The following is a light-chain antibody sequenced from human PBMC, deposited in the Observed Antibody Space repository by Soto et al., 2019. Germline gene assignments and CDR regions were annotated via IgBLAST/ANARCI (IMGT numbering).Light chain of an antibody. Sequence: QSVLTQPPSVSGAPGQRVTISCTGSCSNIGAGYDVHWYQQLPGTVPKLLIYDNNNRPSGVPDRFSGSKSGTSASLAITGLQAEDEADYYCQSFGGSLSGWVFGGGTKLTVL. V-gene: IGLV1-40*01. CDR2: DNN. J-gene: IGLJ3*02. CDR3: QSFGGSLSGWV. CDR1: CSNIGAGYD.